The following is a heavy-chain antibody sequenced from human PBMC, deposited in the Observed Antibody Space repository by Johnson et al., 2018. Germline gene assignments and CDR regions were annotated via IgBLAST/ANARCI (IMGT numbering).Heavy chain of an antibody. V-gene: IGHV3-15*01. CDR3: ARDPWQNGRMDV. CDR2: IKSKTDGGTT. D-gene: IGHD2-8*01. J-gene: IGHJ6*02. Sequence: EVQLVESGGGLVKPGGSLRLSCAASGFTFSNAWMSWVRQAPGKGLEWVGRIKSKTDGGTTDYAAPVKGRFTISRDDSKNTLYLQMNSLRAEDTAVYYFARDPWQNGRMDVWGQGTTVTVSS. CDR1: GFTFSNAW.